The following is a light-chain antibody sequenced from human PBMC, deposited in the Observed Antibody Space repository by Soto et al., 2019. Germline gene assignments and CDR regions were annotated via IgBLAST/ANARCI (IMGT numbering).Light chain of an antibody. CDR2: SNN. CDR1: SSNIGAGYD. V-gene: IGLV1-40*01. Sequence: QSVLTQPPSVSGAPGQRVTISCTGSSSNIGAGYDVHWYQRLPGTAPKVLIYSNNNRPSGVPDRFSGSKSGTSASLAITGLQDEDEADYYCQSYDSSLSGSYVFGSGTKLIVL. J-gene: IGLJ1*01. CDR3: QSYDSSLSGSYV.